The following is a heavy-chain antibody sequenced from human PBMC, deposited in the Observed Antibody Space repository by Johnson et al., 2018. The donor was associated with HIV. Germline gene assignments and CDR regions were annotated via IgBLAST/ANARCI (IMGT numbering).Heavy chain of an antibody. Sequence: QVQLVESGGGLVKPGGSLRLSCAASGFTFRDYYMNWMRQAPGKGLEWVSHISSSGSTIYYADSVKGRFTISRDNAKKSLYLQMSSLRAEDTAIYYCAKGRYSSSWYLAGAFDIWGQGTMVTVSS. J-gene: IGHJ3*02. CDR2: ISSSGSTI. CDR3: AKGRYSSSWYLAGAFDI. CDR1: GFTFRDYY. V-gene: IGHV3-11*01. D-gene: IGHD6-13*01.